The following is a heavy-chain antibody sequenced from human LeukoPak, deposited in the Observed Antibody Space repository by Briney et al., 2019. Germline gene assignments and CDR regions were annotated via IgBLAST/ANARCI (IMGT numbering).Heavy chain of an antibody. V-gene: IGHV3-48*04. J-gene: IGHJ5*02. CDR3: AREGSTNWFDP. D-gene: IGHD2/OR15-2a*01. Sequence: GGSLRLSCAASGFTFSSYSMNWVRQAPGKGLEWVSYISSSGSTIYYADSVKGRFTISRDNAKNSLYLQMNSLRAEDTAVYYCAREGSTNWFDPWGQGTLVTVSS. CDR1: GFTFSSYS. CDR2: ISSSGSTI.